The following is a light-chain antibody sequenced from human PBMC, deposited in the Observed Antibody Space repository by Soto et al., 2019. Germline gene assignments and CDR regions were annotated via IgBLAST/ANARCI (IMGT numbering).Light chain of an antibody. Sequence: DIKMNLSASTLSASVGDRVTITSRASQSIENHVNWYRKKRENPPVLLISAASSLHSGVPSRLSGSRSGTDLTLTIRSLQAEDSATYFCRQDYTYPWPFGQGTKVDIK. CDR1: QSIENH. J-gene: IGKJ1*01. V-gene: IGKV1-39*01. CDR3: RQDYTYPWP. CDR2: AAS.